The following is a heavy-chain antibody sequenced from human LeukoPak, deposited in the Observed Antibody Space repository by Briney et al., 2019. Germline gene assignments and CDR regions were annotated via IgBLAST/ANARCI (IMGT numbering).Heavy chain of an antibody. J-gene: IGHJ3*02. D-gene: IGHD3-3*01. CDR1: GYTFTGYY. CDR2: INPNSGGT. CDR3: ARDRRSPTPRNYDFWSGSQGRDAFDI. Sequence: GASVKVSCKAAGYTFTGYYMHWVRQAPGQGLEWMGWINPNSGGTNYAQKFQGRVAMTRDTSISTAYMELSRLRSDDTAVYYCARDRRSPTPRNYDFWSGSQGRDAFDIWGQGTMVTVSS. V-gene: IGHV1-2*02.